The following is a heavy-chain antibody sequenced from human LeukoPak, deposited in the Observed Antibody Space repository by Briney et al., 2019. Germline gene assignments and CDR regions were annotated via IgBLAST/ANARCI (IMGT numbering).Heavy chain of an antibody. J-gene: IGHJ4*02. CDR1: GYTFTDYY. CDR3: AREGPIVGATHLVDY. Sequence: ASVRVSCKASGYTFTDYYMHWVRQAPGQGLEWMGWINPNSGGTNYAQKFQGRVTMTRDTSISTAYMELSRLRSDDTAVHYCAREGPIVGATHLVDYWGQGTLVTVSS. CDR2: INPNSGGT. D-gene: IGHD1-26*01. V-gene: IGHV1-2*02.